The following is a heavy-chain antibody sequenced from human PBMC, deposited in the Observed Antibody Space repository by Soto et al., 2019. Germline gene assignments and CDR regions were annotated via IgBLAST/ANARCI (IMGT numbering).Heavy chain of an antibody. CDR3: AKVGTDNYWSFDL. CDR1: GFTFSSYG. V-gene: IGHV3-30*18. Sequence: QVQLVESGGGVVQPGRSLRLSCAASGFTFSSYGMHWVRQAPGKGLEWVAVISYDGSNKYYADSVKGRFTISRDNSKNTLYLQMNSLRAEDTAVYYCAKVGTDNYWSFDLWGRGTLVTVSS. CDR2: ISYDGSNK. J-gene: IGHJ2*01. D-gene: IGHD1-1*01.